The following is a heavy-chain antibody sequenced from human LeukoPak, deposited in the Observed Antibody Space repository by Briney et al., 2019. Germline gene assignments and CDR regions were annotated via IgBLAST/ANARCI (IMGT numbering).Heavy chain of an antibody. J-gene: IGHJ6*03. D-gene: IGHD2-2*02. CDR3: ASDRPKYCSSTSCYTRYYMDV. V-gene: IGHV4-34*01. CDR1: GGSFSGYY. Sequence: PSETLSLTCAVYGGSFSGYYWSWIRQPPGKGLEWIGEINHSGSTNYNPSLKSRVTISVDTSKNQFSLKLSSVTAADTAVYYCASDRPKYCSSTSCYTRYYMDVWGKGTTVTVSS. CDR2: INHSGST.